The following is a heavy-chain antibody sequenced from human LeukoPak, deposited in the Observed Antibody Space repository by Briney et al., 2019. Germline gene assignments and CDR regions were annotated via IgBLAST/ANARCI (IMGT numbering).Heavy chain of an antibody. V-gene: IGHV3-53*05. J-gene: IGHJ5*02. CDR1: GFTVSSDY. CDR3: ARNWFDP. Sequence: GGSLRLSCAASGFTVSSDYMSWVRQAPGKGLEWVSVIYSGGSTYYADSVKGRFTLSRDKSKNTVYLQMNSLRFEDTAMYYCARNWFDPWGQGTLVTVSS. CDR2: IYSGGST.